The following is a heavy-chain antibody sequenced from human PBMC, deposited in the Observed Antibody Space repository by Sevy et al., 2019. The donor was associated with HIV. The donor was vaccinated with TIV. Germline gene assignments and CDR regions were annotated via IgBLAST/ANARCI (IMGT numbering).Heavy chain of an antibody. CDR1: GFTFSNYW. CDR3: ARDEYGSLDY. J-gene: IGHJ4*02. V-gene: IGHV3-7*01. CDR2: IKQGGDTK. D-gene: IGHD6-13*01. Sequence: GVYLRLSCAASGFTFSNYWMAWVRQAPGKGLEWVANIKQGGDTKHYVDSVKGRFTISRDNAKNLVFLQMNTLTAEDMAMYYCARDEYGSLDYWGQGILVTVSS.